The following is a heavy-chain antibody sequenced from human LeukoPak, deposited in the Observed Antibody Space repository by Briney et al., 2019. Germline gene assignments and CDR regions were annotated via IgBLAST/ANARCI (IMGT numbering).Heavy chain of an antibody. D-gene: IGHD2-2*01. V-gene: IGHV1-2*02. CDR1: GYTFTGYY. CDR2: INPNSGGT. Sequence: ASVKVSCKASGYTFTGYYMHWVRQAPGQGLEWMGWINPNSGGTNYAQKFQGRVTITADESTSTAYMELSSLRSEDTAVYYCAREGGCSSTSCTGYWFDPWGQGTLVTVSS. CDR3: AREGGCSSTSCTGYWFDP. J-gene: IGHJ5*02.